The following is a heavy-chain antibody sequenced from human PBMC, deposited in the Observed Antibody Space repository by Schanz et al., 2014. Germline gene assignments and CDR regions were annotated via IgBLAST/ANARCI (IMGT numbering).Heavy chain of an antibody. Sequence: VQLVESGGSLVQPGGSLRLSCAASGFTFSSYGMHWVRQSPGKGLEWVALISYDGSNKYYADSVKGRFTISRDNSKNTVYLQMNSLRTDDTAMYYCARDPNTSAWLPYFDTWGQGTLVTVSS. CDR2: ISYDGSNK. D-gene: IGHD6-19*01. CDR3: ARDPNTSAWLPYFDT. CDR1: GFTFSSYG. J-gene: IGHJ4*02. V-gene: IGHV3-30*03.